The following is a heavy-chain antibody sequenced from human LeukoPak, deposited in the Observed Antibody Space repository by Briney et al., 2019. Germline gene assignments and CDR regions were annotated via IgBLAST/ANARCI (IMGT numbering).Heavy chain of an antibody. CDR1: GLTFSSYA. J-gene: IGHJ4*02. D-gene: IGHD1-26*01. CDR3: ASLCSGRWVSASARRPFDY. Sequence: HPGGSLRLSCAASGLTFSSYAMSWVRQAPGKGLEWVSAISGSGGSTYYADSVKGRFTISRDNSKNTLYLQMNSLRAEDTAVYYCASLCSGRWVSASARRPFDYWGQGTLVTVSS. V-gene: IGHV3-23*01. CDR2: ISGSGGST.